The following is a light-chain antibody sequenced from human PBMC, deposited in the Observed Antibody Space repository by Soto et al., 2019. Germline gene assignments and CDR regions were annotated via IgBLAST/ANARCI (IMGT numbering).Light chain of an antibody. CDR3: LQDHDDSWT. V-gene: IGKV1-17*03. CDR2: GAS. CDR1: QGISHY. Sequence: DIQMTQSPSAMSASVGDRVTITCRASQGISHYLAWFQQRPGQVPKRLIYGASNLQSGVPSRFRGSRSGTEFTLTVSSLQPEDFATYYCLQDHDDSWTFGQGTKVDIK. J-gene: IGKJ1*01.